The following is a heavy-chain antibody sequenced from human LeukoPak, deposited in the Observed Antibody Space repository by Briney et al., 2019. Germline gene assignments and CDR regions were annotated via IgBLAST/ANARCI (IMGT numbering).Heavy chain of an antibody. CDR1: GLTFSSHA. V-gene: IGHV3-23*01. Sequence: GGSLRLSGAASGLTFSSHAMSWVRQAPGKRLEWVSTISGSRGSTYYADSVKGRFTISRDNSKNTVYLQMNSLRAEDTAVYYCAKYFYDYSYYGMDVWGQGTTVTVSS. CDR3: AKYFYDYSYYGMDV. D-gene: IGHD2/OR15-2a*01. J-gene: IGHJ6*02. CDR2: ISGSRGST.